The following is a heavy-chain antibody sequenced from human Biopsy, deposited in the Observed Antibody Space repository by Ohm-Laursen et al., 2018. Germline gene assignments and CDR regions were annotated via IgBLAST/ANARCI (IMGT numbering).Heavy chain of an antibody. CDR2: IIPIFGTA. Sequence: SVKVSCKAPGGTFSNYGVSWVRQAPGQGLEWMGGIIPIFGTANYAQKFQGRVTITADESTSTAYMELSSLRSDDTAVYYCARDALGGGSYRFFYWGQGSLVTVSS. CDR1: GGTFSNYG. V-gene: IGHV1-69*13. CDR3: ARDALGGGSYRFFY. J-gene: IGHJ4*02. D-gene: IGHD1-26*01.